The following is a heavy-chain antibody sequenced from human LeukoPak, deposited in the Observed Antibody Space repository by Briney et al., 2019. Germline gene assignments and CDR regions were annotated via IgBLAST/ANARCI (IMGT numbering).Heavy chain of an antibody. CDR1: GYTFTSYG. D-gene: IGHD5-18*01. V-gene: IGHV1-18*01. CDR3: AREIQLWLGGFDY. Sequence: ASVKVSCKASGYTFTSYGISWVRQAPGQGLEWMGWISAYNGNTNYAQKFQGRVTITADESTSTAYMELSSLRSEDTAVYYCAREIQLWLGGFDYWGQGTLVTVSS. CDR2: ISAYNGNT. J-gene: IGHJ4*02.